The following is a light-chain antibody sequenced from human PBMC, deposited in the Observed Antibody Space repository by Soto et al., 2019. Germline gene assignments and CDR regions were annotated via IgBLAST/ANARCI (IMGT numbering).Light chain of an antibody. CDR1: QSVSSN. V-gene: IGKV3-15*01. CDR2: GAS. CDR3: QQYNNWPPIT. Sequence: EIVMTQSPATLSVSPGERATLSCRASQSVSSNLAWYQQKPGQAPRLLIYGASTRATGIPARFSGSGSGTEFTLTSSSLQSEYFAVYYCQQYNNWPPITCGQGTRVEIK. J-gene: IGKJ5*01.